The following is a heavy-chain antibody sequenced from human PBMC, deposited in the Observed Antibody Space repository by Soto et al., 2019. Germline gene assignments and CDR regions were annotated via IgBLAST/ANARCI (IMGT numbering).Heavy chain of an antibody. Sequence: SETLSLTCSVSGASVSSYYWSWVRQPPGKGLEWIGYIYYIGAYNYNPSLKSRVTISVDTSKNQFSLKLTSVTAADTTVYYCARTPETRDWLDPWGQGTLVTVSS. CDR3: ARTPETRDWLDP. CDR2: IYYIGAY. D-gene: IGHD1-7*01. V-gene: IGHV4-59*02. CDR1: GASVSSYY. J-gene: IGHJ5*02.